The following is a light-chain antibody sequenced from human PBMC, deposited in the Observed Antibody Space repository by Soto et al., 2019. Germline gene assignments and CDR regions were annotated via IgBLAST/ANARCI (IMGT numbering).Light chain of an antibody. CDR2: KDS. V-gene: IGLV3-25*03. CDR3: QSADSSGTVV. J-gene: IGLJ2*01. CDR1: ALQKQY. Sequence: SYELTQPPSVSVSPGQTARITCSGDALQKQYAYWYQQKQGQAPVLVIYKDSERPSGIPERFSGSSSGTTVTLTISGVQAEDEADYYCQSADSSGTVVFGGGTKVTVL.